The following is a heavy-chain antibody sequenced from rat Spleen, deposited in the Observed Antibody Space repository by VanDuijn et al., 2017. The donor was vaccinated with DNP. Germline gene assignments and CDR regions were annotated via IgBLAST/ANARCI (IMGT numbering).Heavy chain of an antibody. D-gene: IGHD1-7*01. CDR2: ISYDDGST. Sequence: EVQLVESGGGLVQPGRSLKLSCAASGFTFSDYYMAWVRQAPTKGLEWVAYISYDDGSTYNGDSVKGRFTISRDNAKSTLYLQMNSLRSEDTATYYCARHTMGMSRFDYWGQGVMVTVSS. V-gene: IGHV5-22*01. CDR1: GFTFSDYY. J-gene: IGHJ2*01. CDR3: ARHTMGMSRFDY.